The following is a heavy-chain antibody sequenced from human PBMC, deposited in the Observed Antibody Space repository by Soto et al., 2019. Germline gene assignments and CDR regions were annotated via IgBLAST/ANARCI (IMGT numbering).Heavy chain of an antibody. D-gene: IGHD4-17*01. V-gene: IGHV4-31*03. CDR3: ARVKATVTMENAFDI. J-gene: IGHJ3*02. Sequence: PSETLSLTCTVSGGSISSGGYYWSWIRQHPGKGLEWIGYIYYSGSTYYNQSLKSRVTISVDTSKNQFSLKLSSVTAADTAVFYCARVKATVTMENAFDIWGQGTMVTVSS. CDR2: IYYSGST. CDR1: GGSISSGGYY.